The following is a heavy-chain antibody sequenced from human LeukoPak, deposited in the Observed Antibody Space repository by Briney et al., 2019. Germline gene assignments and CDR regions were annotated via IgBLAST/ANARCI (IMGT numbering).Heavy chain of an antibody. D-gene: IGHD3-10*01. CDR2: IYYSGST. CDR1: GGSISSYY. CDR3: ARAPYGSGSPDAFDI. J-gene: IGHJ3*02. V-gene: IGHV4-59*01. Sequence: PSETLSLTCTVSGGSISSYYWSWIRQPPGKGLEWIGYIYYSGSTNYNPSLKSRVTISVDTSKNQFSLKLSSVTAADTAVYYCARAPYGSGSPDAFDIWGQGTMVTVSS.